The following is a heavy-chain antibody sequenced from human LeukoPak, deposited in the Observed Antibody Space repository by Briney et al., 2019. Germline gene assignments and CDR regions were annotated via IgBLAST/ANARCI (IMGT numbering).Heavy chain of an antibody. CDR1: GFTFSRYW. CDR2: IGQDGSEK. Sequence: GGSLRLSCAASGFTFSRYWMSWVRHTPGKGLEWVASIGQDGSEKYYVDSVKGRFTISRDNAKNSLFLQMNSLRDEDTSVYYCARGITGPIYWGQGTLVTVSS. V-gene: IGHV3-7*01. CDR3: ARGITGPIY. D-gene: IGHD1-14*01. J-gene: IGHJ4*02.